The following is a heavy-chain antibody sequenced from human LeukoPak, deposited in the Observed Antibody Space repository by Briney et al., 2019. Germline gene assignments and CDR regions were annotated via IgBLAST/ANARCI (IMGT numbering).Heavy chain of an antibody. V-gene: IGHV4-34*01. D-gene: IGHD2-2*01. Sequence: PSETLSLTCAVYGGSFSGYYWSWIRQPPGKGLEWIGEINHSGSTDYNPSLKSRVTISVDTSKNQFSLKLSSVTAADTAVYYCARVSAIIVVVPAAMDGQGNAFDIWGHGTMVTVSS. CDR1: GGSFSGYY. CDR3: ARVSAIIVVVPAAMDGQGNAFDI. CDR2: INHSGST. J-gene: IGHJ3*02.